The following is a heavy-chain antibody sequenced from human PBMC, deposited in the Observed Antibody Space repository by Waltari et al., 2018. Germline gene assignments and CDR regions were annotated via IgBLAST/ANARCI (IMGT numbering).Heavy chain of an antibody. J-gene: IGHJ5*02. D-gene: IGHD3-22*01. CDR2: IYHSGST. V-gene: IGHV4-38-2*01. CDR3: ARHRFHYYDSSGYLNWFDP. Sequence: QVQLQESGPGLVKPSETLSLTCAVSGYSISSGYSWGWIRQPPGHGLEWIGSIYHSGSTYYNPSLKSRVTISVDTSKNQFSLKLSSVTAADTAVYYCARHRFHYYDSSGYLNWFDPWGQGTLVTVSS. CDR1: GYSISSGYS.